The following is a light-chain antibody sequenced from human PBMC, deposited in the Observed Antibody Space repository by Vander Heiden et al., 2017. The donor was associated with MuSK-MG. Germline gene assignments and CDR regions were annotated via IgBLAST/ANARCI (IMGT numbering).Light chain of an antibody. J-gene: IGLJ2*01. CDR2: DNS. Sequence: QSVLPQPPSVSAAPGQKVTISCSGSSSNIGNNYVSWYQQLPGTAPKLLIYDNSKRPSGIPDRFAGSKSGTSATLGITGLQTGDEADYYCGTWDNSRTALFGGGTKLTVL. CDR1: SSNIGNNY. V-gene: IGLV1-51*01. CDR3: GTWDNSRTAL.